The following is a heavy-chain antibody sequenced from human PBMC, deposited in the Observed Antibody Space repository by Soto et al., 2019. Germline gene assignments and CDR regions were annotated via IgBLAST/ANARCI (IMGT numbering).Heavy chain of an antibody. CDR2: INHSGST. V-gene: IGHV4-34*01. CDR3: ARAAPRYCTSSIAAADNY. CDR1: GLTFSGYY. J-gene: IGHJ4*02. Sequence: SETLSLTCAFYGLTFSGYYWSWIRQPPGKGLEWIGEINHSGSTNYNPSLKSRVTISVDTSKNQFSLKLSSVTAADTAVYYCARAAPRYCTSSIAAADNYWGQGALVTVSS. D-gene: IGHD6-13*01.